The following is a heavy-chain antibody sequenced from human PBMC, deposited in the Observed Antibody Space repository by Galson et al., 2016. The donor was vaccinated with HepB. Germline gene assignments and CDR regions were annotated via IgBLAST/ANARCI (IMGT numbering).Heavy chain of an antibody. CDR2: TYYRSHWYY. J-gene: IGHJ4*02. D-gene: IGHD1-14*01. V-gene: IGHV6-1*01. Sequence: CAISGDSVSSDVGVWNWISQSPSRGLEWLGRTYYRSHWYYDYAVAVKTRLVINPDTSRNQFSLQLSSLTPDDTAVYWCARDAPGSAYFDYWSQGTLVTVTS. CDR1: GDSVSSDVGV. CDR3: ARDAPGSAYFDY.